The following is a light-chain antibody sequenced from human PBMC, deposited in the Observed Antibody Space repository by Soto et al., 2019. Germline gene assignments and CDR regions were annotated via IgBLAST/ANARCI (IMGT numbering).Light chain of an antibody. CDR3: QQYNNWPPRIT. CDR1: QGVTTN. CDR2: DVS. J-gene: IGKJ5*01. Sequence: EIVMTQSPATLSVSPGERATLSCRAGQGVTTNFAWYQQKSGQSPRLLIYDVSIRATGVPARFSGSGSGTEFTLTISSLQSEDFAVYYCQQYNNWPPRITFGQGTRLEIK. V-gene: IGKV3-15*01.